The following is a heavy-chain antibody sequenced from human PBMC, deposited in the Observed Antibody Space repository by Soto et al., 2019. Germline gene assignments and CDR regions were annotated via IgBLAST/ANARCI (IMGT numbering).Heavy chain of an antibody. V-gene: IGHV5-10-1*01. J-gene: IGHJ4*02. CDR2: IDPSDSQT. Sequence: GESLKISCKGSGYSFAGYWITWVRQKPGKGLEWMGRIDPSDSQTYYSPSFRGHVTISVTKSITTVFLQWSSLRASDTAMYYCTRQIYDSDTGPNFQYYFDSWGQGAPVTVSS. CDR1: GYSFAGYW. CDR3: TRQIYDSDTGPNFQYYFDS. D-gene: IGHD3-22*01.